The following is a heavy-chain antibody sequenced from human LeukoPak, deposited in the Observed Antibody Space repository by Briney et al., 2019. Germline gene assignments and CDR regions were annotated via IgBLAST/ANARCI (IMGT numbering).Heavy chain of an antibody. CDR2: ISYDGRNK. CDR3: ARSGRYCSDTSCYAKPYDAFDI. CDR1: GFTFSSYD. D-gene: IGHD2-2*01. V-gene: IGHV3-30*04. J-gene: IGHJ3*02. Sequence: GGSLRLSCAASGFTFSSYDMHWVRQAPGKGLEWVAVISYDGRNKYYADSVRGRFTISRDNSKNTLYLQMNSLRAEDTAVCYCARSGRYCSDTSCYAKPYDAFDIWGQGTMVTVSS.